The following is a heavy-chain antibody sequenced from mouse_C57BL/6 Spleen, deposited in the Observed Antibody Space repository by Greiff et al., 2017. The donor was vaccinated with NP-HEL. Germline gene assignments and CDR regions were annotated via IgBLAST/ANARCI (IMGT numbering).Heavy chain of an antibody. Sequence: EVKLMESGGGLVKPGGSLKLSCAASGFTFSSYAMSWVRQTPEKRLEWVATISDGGSYTYYPDNVKGRFTISRDNAKNNLYLQMSHLKSEDTAMYYCASDAKDYAMDYWGQGTSVTVSS. CDR3: ASDAKDYAMDY. CDR2: ISDGGSYT. CDR1: GFTFSSYA. V-gene: IGHV5-4*03. D-gene: IGHD2-3*01. J-gene: IGHJ4*01.